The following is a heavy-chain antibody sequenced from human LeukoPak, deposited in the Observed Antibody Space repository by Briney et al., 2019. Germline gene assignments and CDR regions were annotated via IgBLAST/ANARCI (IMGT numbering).Heavy chain of an antibody. J-gene: IGHJ6*02. CDR2: ISSSGSTI. CDR3: ARDQSGYDFLQSEYYYGMDV. Sequence: GGSLRLSCVASGFTFSSYEMNWVRQAPGKGLEWVSYISSSGSTIYYADSVKGRFTISRDNAKNSLYLQMNSLRAEDTAVYYCARDQSGYDFLQSEYYYGMDVWGQGTTVTVSS. V-gene: IGHV3-48*03. D-gene: IGHD5-12*01. CDR1: GFTFSSYE.